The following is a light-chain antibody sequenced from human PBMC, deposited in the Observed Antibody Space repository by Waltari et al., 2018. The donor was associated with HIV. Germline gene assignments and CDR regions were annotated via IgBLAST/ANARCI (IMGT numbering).Light chain of an antibody. V-gene: IGLV3-1*01. Sequence: SYELTQPPSVSMSPGQTATITCSGDNLGARSDCWYQQNPAQSPMLPISQDTKRPSGIPERFSGSNSGNTATLTISGTQAMDEADYYCQAWDSSTLVFGGGTKLTVL. CDR2: QDT. J-gene: IGLJ2*01. CDR1: NLGARS. CDR3: QAWDSSTLV.